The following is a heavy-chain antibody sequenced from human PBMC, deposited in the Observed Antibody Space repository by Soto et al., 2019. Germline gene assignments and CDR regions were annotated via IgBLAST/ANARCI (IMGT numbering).Heavy chain of an antibody. CDR3: ARGEGSGNSPFDY. D-gene: IGHD6-19*01. CDR2: IYYSGSA. J-gene: IGHJ4*02. Sequence: QVQLQESGPGLVKPSETLSLTCTVSGASISSSSWSWIRQPPGKGLEWIGYIYYSGSASYNPSLMSRVAMSVDTSKNQFSLKLSSVTAADTAVYYCARGEGSGNSPFDYWGQGTLVTVSS. V-gene: IGHV4-59*01. CDR1: GASISSSS.